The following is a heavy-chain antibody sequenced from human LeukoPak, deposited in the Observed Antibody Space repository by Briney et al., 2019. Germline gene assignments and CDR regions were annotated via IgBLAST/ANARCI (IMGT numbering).Heavy chain of an antibody. CDR1: GGSINSYY. V-gene: IGHV4-59*01. CDR3: ARGGDGFWSGYYAY. J-gene: IGHJ4*02. CDR2: IYYSGST. Sequence: SETLSLTCTVSGGSINSYYWSWIRQPPGKGLEWIGYIYYSGSTNYTPSLKSRVTISVDTSKNRFSLKLSSVTAADTAVYYCARGGDGFWSGYYAYWGQGTLVTVSS. D-gene: IGHD3-3*01.